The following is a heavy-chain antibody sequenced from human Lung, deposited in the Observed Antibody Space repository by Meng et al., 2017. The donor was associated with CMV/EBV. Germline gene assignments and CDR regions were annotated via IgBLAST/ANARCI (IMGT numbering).Heavy chain of an antibody. J-gene: IGHJ4*02. Sequence: QVQLVQSGAEVKKPGASVKVSCKASGYTFTGYYIHWVRQAPGQGLEWMGRINPNGDGTIYAHDFKGRVTITRDTSITTAYMELTRLRSDDTAVYYCALDYENYGYYYAFDYWGQGTLVTVSS. CDR1: GYTFTGYY. CDR3: ALDYENYGYYYAFDY. V-gene: IGHV1-2*06. CDR2: INPNGDGT. D-gene: IGHD3-10*01.